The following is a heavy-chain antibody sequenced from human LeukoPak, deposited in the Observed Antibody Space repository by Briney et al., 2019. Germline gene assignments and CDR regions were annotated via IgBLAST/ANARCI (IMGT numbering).Heavy chain of an antibody. CDR3: AKRGGGTMFAFDI. Sequence: GGSLRLSCAASGFIFSNYAMGWVRQAPGKGLELVSSISDIGIGTYYADSVKGRFTIFRDNSKNILYLQMNSLRAEDTAIYYCAKRGGGTMFAFDIWGQGTMVTVSS. CDR2: ISDIGIGT. CDR1: GFIFSNYA. J-gene: IGHJ3*02. D-gene: IGHD3-10*02. V-gene: IGHV3-23*01.